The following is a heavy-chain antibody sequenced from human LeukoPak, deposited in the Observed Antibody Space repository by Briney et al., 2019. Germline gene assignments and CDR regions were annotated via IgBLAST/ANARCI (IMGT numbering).Heavy chain of an antibody. J-gene: IGHJ4*02. CDR1: GYTFTSYD. V-gene: IGHV1-8*01. D-gene: IGHD2-15*01. CDR3: ARGLGYCSGGNCYGVGSSDY. CDR2: MSPNSGNT. Sequence: ASVKVSCKASGYTFTSYDINWVRRATEQGLEWMGWMSPNSGNTGYAQKFQGRVTMTRNTSISTAYMELSSLRSDDTAVYYCARGLGYCSGGNCYGVGSSDYWGQGTLVTVSS.